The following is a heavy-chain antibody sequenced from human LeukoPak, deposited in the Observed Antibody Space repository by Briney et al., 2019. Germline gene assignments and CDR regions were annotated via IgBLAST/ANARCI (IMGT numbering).Heavy chain of an antibody. CDR1: GFTFSSYA. Sequence: EPGGSLRLSCAASGFTFSSYAMSWVRQAPGKGLEWVSAISGSGGSTYYADSVKGRFTISRDNSKNTLYLQMNSLRAEDTAVYYCAKVLVIGVNSGYDLGPDAFDIWGQGTMVTVSS. CDR3: AKVLVIGVNSGYDLGPDAFDI. V-gene: IGHV3-23*01. J-gene: IGHJ3*02. D-gene: IGHD5-12*01. CDR2: ISGSGGST.